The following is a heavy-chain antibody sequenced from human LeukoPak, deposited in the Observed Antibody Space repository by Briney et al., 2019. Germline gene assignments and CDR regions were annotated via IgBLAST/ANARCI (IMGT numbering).Heavy chain of an antibody. J-gene: IGHJ4*02. CDR2: INAGNGNT. V-gene: IGHV1-3*01. CDR1: GYTFTSYA. Sequence: GASVKVSCKASGYTFTSYAMHWVRQAPGRRLEWMGWINAGNGNTKYSQKFQGRVTITRDTSASTAYMGLSSLRSEDTAVYYCARLARGYSGYDFYYFDYWGQGTLVTVSS. D-gene: IGHD5-12*01. CDR3: ARLARGYSGYDFYYFDY.